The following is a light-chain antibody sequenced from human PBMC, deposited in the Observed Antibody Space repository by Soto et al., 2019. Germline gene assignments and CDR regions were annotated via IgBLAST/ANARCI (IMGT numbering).Light chain of an antibody. V-gene: IGKV3-20*01. CDR1: QSVSSSF. CDR3: QQYVISHWA. CDR2: GAS. Sequence: EIVLTQSPGTLSLSPGERATLSCRASQSVSSSFLAWYQQKPGQAPRLLIYGASNRATGIPDRFSGSGSGTDFTLTISRLEPEDFEVYYCQQYVISHWAFGRGNKVDIX. J-gene: IGKJ1*01.